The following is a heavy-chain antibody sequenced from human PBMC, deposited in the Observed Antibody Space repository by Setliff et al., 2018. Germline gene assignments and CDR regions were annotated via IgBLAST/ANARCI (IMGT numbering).Heavy chain of an antibody. D-gene: IGHD3-22*01. V-gene: IGHV3-30*18. Sequence: TGESLKISCVASGYTFSSYAIHWVRQAPGKGLEWVALISWDGTKTSYADSVRGRFTISRDGSKSTLYLDMSSLRSEDTAVYYCAKVLDTTGYYYFDFWGQGTLVTVSS. CDR3: AKVLDTTGYYYFDF. CDR2: ISWDGTKT. J-gene: IGHJ4*02. CDR1: GYTFSSYA.